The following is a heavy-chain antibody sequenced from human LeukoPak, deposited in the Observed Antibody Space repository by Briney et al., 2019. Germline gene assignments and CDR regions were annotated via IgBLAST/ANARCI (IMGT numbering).Heavy chain of an antibody. CDR2: INWNGGST. D-gene: IGHD3-9*01. J-gene: IGHJ4*02. V-gene: IGHV3-20*04. Sequence: GGSLRLSCAASGFTFDDYGMSWVRQAPGKGLEWVSGINWNGGSTGYADSVKGRFTISRDNAKNSLYLQMNSLRAEDTALYYCARHEGGDILTGYSLDYWGQGTLVTVSS. CDR1: GFTFDDYG. CDR3: ARHEGGDILTGYSLDY.